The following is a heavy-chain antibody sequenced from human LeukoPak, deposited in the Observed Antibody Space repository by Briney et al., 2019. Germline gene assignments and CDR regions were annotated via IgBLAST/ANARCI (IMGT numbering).Heavy chain of an antibody. CDR2: IYSGGNT. Sequence: HPGGSLRLSCAASGFTFSSYSMSWVRQAPGKGLEWVSVIYSGGNTYYADSVKGRFTISRDNSKNTLYLQMNSLRAEDTAVYYCATISGSYYPPGSIWGQGTLVTVSS. J-gene: IGHJ4*02. CDR3: ATISGSYYPPGSI. CDR1: GFTFSSYS. V-gene: IGHV3-53*01. D-gene: IGHD3-10*01.